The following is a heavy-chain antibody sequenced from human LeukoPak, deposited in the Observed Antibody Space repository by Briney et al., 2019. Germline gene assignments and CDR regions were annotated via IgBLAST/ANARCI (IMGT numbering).Heavy chain of an antibody. CDR2: ISSSSSTI. Sequence: GGSLRLSCAASGFTFSSYSMNWVRQAPGKGLEWVSYISSSSSTIYYADSAKGRFTISRDNAKNSLYLQMNSLRAEDTAVYYCARGRITGTTRRETTGVEYSGQGTLGTVSS. CDR3: ARGRITGTTRRETTGVEY. J-gene: IGHJ4*02. V-gene: IGHV3-48*01. CDR1: GFTFSSYS. D-gene: IGHD1-7*01.